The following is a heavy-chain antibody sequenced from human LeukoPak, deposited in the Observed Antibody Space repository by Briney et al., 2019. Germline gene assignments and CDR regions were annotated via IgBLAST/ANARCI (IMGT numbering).Heavy chain of an antibody. J-gene: IGHJ5*02. Sequence: PGGTLRLSCAASGFTFSSYGMSWVRQAPGKGLEWVSAISGSGGSTYYADSVKGRFTISRDNAKNSLYLQMNSLTAEDTAVHYCVRAHHPGGWFDPWGQGTLVTVSS. CDR2: ISGSGGST. D-gene: IGHD3-10*01. CDR3: VRAHHPGGWFDP. CDR1: GFTFSSYG. V-gene: IGHV3-23*01.